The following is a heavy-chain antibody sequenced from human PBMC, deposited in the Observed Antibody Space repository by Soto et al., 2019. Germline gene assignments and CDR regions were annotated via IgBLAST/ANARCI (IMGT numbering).Heavy chain of an antibody. J-gene: IGHJ6*02. D-gene: IGHD6-13*01. CDR3: ASSGDPQLDGQASFYYYYYGMDV. Sequence: SETLSLTCTVSGGSISSGGYYWSWIRQHPGKGLEWIGYIYYSGSTYYNPSLKSRVTISVDTSKNQFSLKLSSVTAADTAVYYCASSGDPQLDGQASFYYYYYGMDVWGQGTTVTVSS. CDR1: GGSISSGGYY. CDR2: IYYSGST. V-gene: IGHV4-31*03.